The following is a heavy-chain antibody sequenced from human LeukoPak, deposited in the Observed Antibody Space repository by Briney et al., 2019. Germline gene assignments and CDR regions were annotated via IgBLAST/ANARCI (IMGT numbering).Heavy chain of an antibody. D-gene: IGHD3-10*01. CDR1: GFTFSSYS. Sequence: GGSLRLSCAASGFTFSSYSMNWVRQAPGKGLEWVSSISSVGSYIYYADSVKGRFTISRDNAKNSLYLQMSSLRDEDTAMYYCARDYYYGFYYWGQGTLVTVSS. CDR3: ARDYYYGFYY. CDR2: ISSVGSYI. V-gene: IGHV3-21*01. J-gene: IGHJ4*02.